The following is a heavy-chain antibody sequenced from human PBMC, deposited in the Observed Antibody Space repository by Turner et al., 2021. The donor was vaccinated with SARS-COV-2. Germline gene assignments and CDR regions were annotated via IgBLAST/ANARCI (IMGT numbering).Heavy chain of an antibody. CDR2: IYYSGRT. Sequence: QLQLQESGPGLVRPSETLSLICTVSGDSISTSHDCWGWIRQPPGKGLEWIGSIYYSGRTFYNPSVKSRVTISVDTSKNDFSLQLSSVTAADTAVYYCMRHDHYGSASINWFNSWGQGTLVTVSS. CDR3: MRHDHYGSASINWFNS. CDR1: GDSISTSHDC. D-gene: IGHD3-10*01. J-gene: IGHJ5*01. V-gene: IGHV4-39*01.